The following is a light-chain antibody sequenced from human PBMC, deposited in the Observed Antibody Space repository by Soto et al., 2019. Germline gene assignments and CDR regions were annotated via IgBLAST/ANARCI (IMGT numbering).Light chain of an antibody. CDR2: WPS. CDR3: QQYCTLRT. Sequence: DIVLTQSPDSLAVSLGERATINCKSSQSVLYSSNNKNYLAWYQQKPGQPPKLLIYWPSTRESGVPDRFSGSGSGTDFTLTISSLQAEDVAVYYCQQYCTLRTFGQGTKVEIK. J-gene: IGKJ1*01. CDR1: QSVLYSSNNKNY. V-gene: IGKV4-1*01.